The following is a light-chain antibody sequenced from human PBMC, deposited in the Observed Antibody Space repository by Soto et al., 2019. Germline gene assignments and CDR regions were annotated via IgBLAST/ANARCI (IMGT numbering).Light chain of an antibody. Sequence: EIVMTQSPATLSVSPGERATLSCRASQSVSSNLAWYQHKPGQAPRLLIYGSFTRATGIPVRFSGSRSGTDFTLTISSLQSEDFPVYYCQQYKNWPPLTFGGGTKVEIK. CDR1: QSVSSN. J-gene: IGKJ4*01. V-gene: IGKV3-15*01. CDR2: GSF. CDR3: QQYKNWPPLT.